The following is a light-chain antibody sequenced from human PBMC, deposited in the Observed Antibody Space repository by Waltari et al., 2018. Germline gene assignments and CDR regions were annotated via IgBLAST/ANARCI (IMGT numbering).Light chain of an antibody. CDR1: QSVCRAV. CDR2: AAS. V-gene: IGKV3-20*01. J-gene: IGKJ1*01. Sequence: EIVLTQSPGTLSLSPGERATLSCRASQSVCRAVAWYQQKPGQAPRLLIYAASTRATGVPDRFSGSGSGTDFSLTISRLDPEDFAVYYCQHYVNLPVTFGQGTKVEI. CDR3: QHYVNLPVT.